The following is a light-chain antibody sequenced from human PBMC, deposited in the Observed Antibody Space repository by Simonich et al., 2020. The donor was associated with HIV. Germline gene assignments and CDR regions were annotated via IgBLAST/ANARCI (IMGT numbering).Light chain of an antibody. V-gene: IGLV3-1*01. CDR3: QAWDSSTAV. Sequence: SYELTQPPSVSVSPGQTASTPFTGEELGDKYFCWYHQKPGQSPVLVISEDFKRPSGIPDRFSGSNSGNTATLTISGTQAMDEADYYCQAWDSSTAVFGGGTKLTVL. CDR2: EDF. J-gene: IGLJ3*02. CDR1: ELGDKY.